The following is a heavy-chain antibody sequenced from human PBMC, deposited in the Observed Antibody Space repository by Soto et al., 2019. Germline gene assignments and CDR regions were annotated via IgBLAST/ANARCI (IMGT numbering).Heavy chain of an antibody. CDR2: ISYDGSNK. Sequence: QVQLVESGGGVVQPGRSLRLSCAASGFTFSSYGMHWVRQAPGKGLEWVAVISYDGSNKYYADSVKGRFTISRDNSKNTLHLQMNSLRAEDTAVYYCAKGLPVYCSGGSCYIDYWGQGTLVTVSS. CDR1: GFTFSSYG. D-gene: IGHD2-15*01. V-gene: IGHV3-30*18. CDR3: AKGLPVYCSGGSCYIDY. J-gene: IGHJ4*02.